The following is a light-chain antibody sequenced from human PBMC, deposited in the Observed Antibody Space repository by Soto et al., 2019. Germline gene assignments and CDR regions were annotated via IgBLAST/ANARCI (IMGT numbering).Light chain of an antibody. CDR2: GAS. V-gene: IGKV3-20*01. CDR1: QTVSNTY. Sequence: EIGLTQSPGTLSLSPGERATLSCRASQTVSNTYLAWYQQKPGQAPRLLIYGASSRATGIPDRFSGSGSGTDFTLTISRLEPEDFAVYYCQQFHGSPRTFGQGTKV. J-gene: IGKJ1*01. CDR3: QQFHGSPRT.